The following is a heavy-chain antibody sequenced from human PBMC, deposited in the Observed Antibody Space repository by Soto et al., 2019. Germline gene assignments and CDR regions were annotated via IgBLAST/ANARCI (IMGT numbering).Heavy chain of an antibody. Sequence: EVQLVESGGGLVQPGGSLRLSCAASGFTFSNYWMHWVSQAPGKGPVWVSRINTDGSTTNYAASVKGRFTISTDSAKNTLYLQTNSLGAEDTAVYYCARDLGGYASHWGQGTLVTVSS. J-gene: IGHJ4*02. CDR2: INTDGSTT. D-gene: IGHD3-16*01. CDR1: GFTFSNYW. V-gene: IGHV3-74*01. CDR3: ARDLGGYASH.